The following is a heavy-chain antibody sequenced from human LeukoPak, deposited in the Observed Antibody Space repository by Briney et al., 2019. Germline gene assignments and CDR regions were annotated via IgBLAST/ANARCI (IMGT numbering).Heavy chain of an antibody. CDR3: ASRTYYYDSSGPFNWFDP. V-gene: IGHV4-30-4*08. J-gene: IGHJ5*02. Sequence: XTCTXSGGSISSGDXYWSWIRQPPGKXLEWIGYIYYSGSIYYNSSLKSRFTISLDTAKNQFSLKLSSVTAADTAVYYCASRTYYYDSSGPFNWFDPWGQGTLVTVSS. CDR1: GGSISSGDXY. CDR2: IYYSGSI. D-gene: IGHD3-22*01.